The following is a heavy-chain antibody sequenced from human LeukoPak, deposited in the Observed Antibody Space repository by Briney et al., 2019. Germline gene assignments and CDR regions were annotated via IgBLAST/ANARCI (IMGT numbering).Heavy chain of an antibody. D-gene: IGHD2-2*01. CDR2: INPNSSGT. Sequence: ASVKVSCKASGYTFTGYYMHWVRQAPGQELEWMVWINPNSSGTNYAQKFQGRVTMTRDTSISTAYMELSRLRSDDTAVYYCARDFLYCSSTSCLRGYSYGYWFDYWGQGTLVTVSS. CDR3: ARDFLYCSSTSCLRGYSYGYWFDY. CDR1: GYTFTGYY. J-gene: IGHJ4*02. V-gene: IGHV1-2*02.